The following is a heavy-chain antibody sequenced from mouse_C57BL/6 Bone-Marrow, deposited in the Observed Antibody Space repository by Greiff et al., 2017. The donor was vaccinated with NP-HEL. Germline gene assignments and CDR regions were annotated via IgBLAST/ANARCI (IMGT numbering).Heavy chain of an antibody. Sequence: VQLQQSGAELVMPGASVKLSCKASGYTFTSYWMHWVKQRPGQGLEWIGEIDPSDSYTNYNQKFKGKSTLTVDKSSSTAYMQLSSLTSEDSAVYYCARSGFHYYGSSSDYWGQGTTLTVSS. CDR1: GYTFTSYW. J-gene: IGHJ2*01. CDR3: ARSGFHYYGSSSDY. V-gene: IGHV1-69*01. D-gene: IGHD1-1*01. CDR2: IDPSDSYT.